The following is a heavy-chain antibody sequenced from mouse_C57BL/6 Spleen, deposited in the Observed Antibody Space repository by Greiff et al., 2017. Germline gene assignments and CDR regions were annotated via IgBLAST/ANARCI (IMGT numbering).Heavy chain of an antibody. D-gene: IGHD2-3*01. CDR1: GFTFSDSW. V-gene: IGHV6-6*01. J-gene: IGHJ1*03. CDR2: IRNKDNNHAT. Sequence: EVKVEESGGGLVQPGGSMKLSCAASGFTFSDSWMDWVRQSPEKGLEWVAEIRNKDNNHATYYAESVKGRFTISRNDSKSSVYLQLDSLRAEDSGIYYCARSDVGYFDVWGTGTTGTVSS. CDR3: ARSDVGYFDV.